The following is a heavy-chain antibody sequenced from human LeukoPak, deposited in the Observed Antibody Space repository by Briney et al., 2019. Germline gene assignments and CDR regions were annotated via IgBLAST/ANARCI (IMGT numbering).Heavy chain of an antibody. CDR1: GYTFTSYA. CDR3: ARGPNYYDSSGYHDY. Sequence: SVKVSCKASGYTFTSYAISWVRQAPGQGLEWMGGIIPIFGTANYAQKFQGRVTITADESTSTAYMELSSLRSEDTAVYYCARGPNYYDSSGYHDYWGQGTLVTVSS. V-gene: IGHV1-69*13. D-gene: IGHD3-22*01. J-gene: IGHJ4*02. CDR2: IIPIFGTA.